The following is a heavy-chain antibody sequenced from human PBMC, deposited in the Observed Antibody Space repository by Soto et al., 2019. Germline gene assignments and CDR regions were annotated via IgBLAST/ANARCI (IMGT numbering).Heavy chain of an antibody. Sequence: PGGSLRLSCAASGFTFNSYAMSWVRQAPGKGLEWVSTIIGSGGSTYYADSVKGRFSVSRDNSKNTLYLQINSLRAEDTAVYYCAKDRNYYDSSGYDYWGQGTLVTVSS. D-gene: IGHD3-22*01. CDR3: AKDRNYYDSSGYDY. CDR1: GFTFNSYA. CDR2: IIGSGGST. J-gene: IGHJ4*02. V-gene: IGHV3-23*01.